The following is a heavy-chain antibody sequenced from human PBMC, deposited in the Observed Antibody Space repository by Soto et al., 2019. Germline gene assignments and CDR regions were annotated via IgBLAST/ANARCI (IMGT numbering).Heavy chain of an antibody. V-gene: IGHV3-21*01. CDR3: ARVGQGRYYFDY. Sequence: GGSLRLSCAASGFTFSSYSMNWVRQAPGKGLEWVSSISSNSSYTYYADSVKGRFTISIDNAKDTLYLQMNSLRAEDTAVYYCARVGQGRYYFDYWGQGTLVTVSS. CDR2: ISSNSSYT. J-gene: IGHJ4*02. CDR1: GFTFSSYS.